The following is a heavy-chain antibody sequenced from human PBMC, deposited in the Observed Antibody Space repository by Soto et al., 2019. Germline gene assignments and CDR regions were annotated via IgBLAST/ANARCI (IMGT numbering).Heavy chain of an antibody. V-gene: IGHV1-18*01. CDR3: ARVKMATITTPYYYYGMDV. CDR2: ISAYNGNT. CDR1: GYTFTSYG. D-gene: IGHD5-12*01. Sequence: QVQLVQSGAEVKKPGASVKVSCKASGYTFTSYGISWVRQAPGQGLEWMGWISAYNGNTNYAQKLQGRGTMTTDTSTSTAYMELRSLRSDDTAVYYCARVKMATITTPYYYYGMDVWGQGTTVTVSS. J-gene: IGHJ6*02.